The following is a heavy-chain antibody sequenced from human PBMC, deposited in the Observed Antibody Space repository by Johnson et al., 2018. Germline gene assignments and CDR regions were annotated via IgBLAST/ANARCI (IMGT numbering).Heavy chain of an antibody. CDR1: GGSIGTYY. Sequence: QVQLQESGPGLEKPSETLSLTCTVSGGSIGTYYWSWIRQPPGKGLEWIGFIDYSGTTDYNPSLKSRVPISIDTSKNQFSLKLTSVTAADTDVFFCARTRRSSSRPDAFDIWGQGTMVTVSS. J-gene: IGHJ3*02. CDR2: IDYSGTT. D-gene: IGHD6-19*01. CDR3: ARTRRSSSRPDAFDI. V-gene: IGHV4-59*01.